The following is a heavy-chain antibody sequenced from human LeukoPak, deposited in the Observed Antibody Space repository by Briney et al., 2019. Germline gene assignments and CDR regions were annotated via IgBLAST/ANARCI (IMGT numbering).Heavy chain of an antibody. V-gene: IGHV4-59*01. J-gene: IGHJ4*02. CDR1: GGSISSYY. CDR2: IYYSGST. D-gene: IGHD3-9*01. Sequence: PSETLSLTCTVSGGSISSYYWSWIRQPPGKGLEWIGYIYYSGSTNYNPSLKSRVTISVDTSKNQFSLKLSSVTAADTAVYYCARGRVYYDILTGYYDYWGQGTLVTVSS. CDR3: ARGRVYYDILTGYYDY.